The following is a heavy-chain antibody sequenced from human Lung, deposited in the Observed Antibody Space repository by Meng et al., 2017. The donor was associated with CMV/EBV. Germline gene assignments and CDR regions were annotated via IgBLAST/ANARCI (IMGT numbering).Heavy chain of an antibody. V-gene: IGHV1-2*02. Sequence: ASXXVSXKASGYTFTGYYMHWVRQAPGQGLEWMGWINPNSGGTNYAQKFQGRVTMTRDTSISTAYMELSRLRSDDTAVYYCARGTGYSSSSGVYWGQGTXVTVSS. CDR2: INPNSGGT. CDR3: ARGTGYSSSSGVY. D-gene: IGHD6-6*01. CDR1: GYTFTGYY. J-gene: IGHJ4*02.